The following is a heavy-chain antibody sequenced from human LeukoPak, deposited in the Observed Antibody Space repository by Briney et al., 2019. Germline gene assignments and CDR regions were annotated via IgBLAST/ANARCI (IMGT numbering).Heavy chain of an antibody. J-gene: IGHJ6*03. D-gene: IGHD2-2*01. CDR1: GGSISRDY. Sequence: KASETLSLTCTVSGGSISRDYWSWIRQPPGKGLEWIGYIDYAGRTTYNPSLKSRVTISVDTSENQFSLKLSSVTAADTAVYYCARTALPLGYCSSTSCFGRTTHMDVWGKGTTVTVSS. CDR2: IDYAGRT. V-gene: IGHV4-59*12. CDR3: ARTALPLGYCSSTSCFGRTTHMDV.